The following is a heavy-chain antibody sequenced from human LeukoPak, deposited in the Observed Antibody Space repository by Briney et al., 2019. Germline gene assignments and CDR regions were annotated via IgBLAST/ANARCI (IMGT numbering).Heavy chain of an antibody. Sequence: GASVKVSCKASGYTFTSYGVSWVRQAPGQGLEWMGWISAYNGNTNYAQKLQGRVTMTTDTSTSTAYMELRSLRPDDTAVYYCAREGYSGYDSDNFDYWGQGTLVTVSS. CDR3: AREGYSGYDSDNFDY. D-gene: IGHD5-12*01. CDR2: ISAYNGNT. V-gene: IGHV1-18*01. CDR1: GYTFTSYG. J-gene: IGHJ4*02.